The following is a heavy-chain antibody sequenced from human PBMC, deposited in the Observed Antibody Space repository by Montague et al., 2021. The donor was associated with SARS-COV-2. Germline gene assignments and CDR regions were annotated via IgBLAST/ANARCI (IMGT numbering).Heavy chain of an antibody. CDR1: GFSFNNNA. V-gene: IGHV3-23*01. CDR2: ISGSGEST. J-gene: IGHJ5*02. D-gene: IGHD5-12*01. Sequence: SLRLSCPASGFSFNNNAMSWVRQAPGKGLEWVASISGSGESTQYADSVKGRFTISRDTSKNTLHLEMDRLRAEDTALYYCTKSLYIGYDPHTAGLDPWGQGIMVTVSS. CDR3: TKSLYIGYDPHTAGLDP.